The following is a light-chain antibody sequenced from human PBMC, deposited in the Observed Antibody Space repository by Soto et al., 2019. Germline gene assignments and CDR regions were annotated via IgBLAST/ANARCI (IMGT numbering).Light chain of an antibody. Sequence: QSALTQPASVSGSPGQSITISCTGTSSDVGGFNYVSWYQQHPGKAPKLMIYDVSNRPSGVSNRFSGSKSGNTASLTISGLQAEGEADYYCSSYTGIRTYVFGTGTKVTVL. CDR1: SSDVGGFNY. V-gene: IGLV2-14*01. CDR2: DVS. J-gene: IGLJ1*01. CDR3: SSYTGIRTYV.